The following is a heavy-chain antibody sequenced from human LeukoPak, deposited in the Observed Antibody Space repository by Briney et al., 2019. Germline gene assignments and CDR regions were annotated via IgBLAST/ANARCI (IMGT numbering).Heavy chain of an antibody. V-gene: IGHV4-31*03. J-gene: IGHJ2*01. CDR1: GGSISSGRYW. CDR3: ARAILTASGSVWYFDL. D-gene: IGHD3-3*01. CDR2: VYYSGST. Sequence: SETLSLTCSVSGGSISSGRYWRSWIRQHPGKGLEWIGYVYYSGSTYYSPSLRSRLSMSVDTSKNQFSLNLSSVTAADTAVYYCARAILTASGSVWYFDLWGRGTLVTVSS.